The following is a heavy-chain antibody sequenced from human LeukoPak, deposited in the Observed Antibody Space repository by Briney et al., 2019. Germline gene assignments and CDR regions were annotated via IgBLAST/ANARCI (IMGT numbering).Heavy chain of an antibody. V-gene: IGHV4-61*02. CDR3: ARSLYPNWYFDL. CDR1: GGSISSGSYY. CDR2: IYTSGST. J-gene: IGHJ2*01. D-gene: IGHD2-2*01. Sequence: SQTLSLTCTVSGGSISSGSYYWSWIRQPAGKGLEWIGRIYTSGSTNYNPSLKSRVTISVDTSKNQFSLKLSSVTAADTAVYYCARSLYPNWYFDLWGRGTLVTVSS.